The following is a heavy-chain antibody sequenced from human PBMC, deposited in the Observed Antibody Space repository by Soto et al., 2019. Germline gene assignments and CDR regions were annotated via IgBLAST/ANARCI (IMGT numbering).Heavy chain of an antibody. Sequence: GGSLRLSGAASGFTFSDYYMSWIRQAPGKGLEWVSYISSSGSTIYYADSVKGRFTISRDNAKNSLYLQMNSLRAEDTAVYYCARDPKDISGGKANWFDPWGQGTLVTVSS. CDR1: GFTFSDYY. D-gene: IGHD2-15*01. V-gene: IGHV3-11*01. CDR3: ARDPKDISGGKANWFDP. CDR2: ISSSGSTI. J-gene: IGHJ5*02.